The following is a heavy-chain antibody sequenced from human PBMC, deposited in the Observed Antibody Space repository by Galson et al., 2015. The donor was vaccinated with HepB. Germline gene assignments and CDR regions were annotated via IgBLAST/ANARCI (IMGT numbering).Heavy chain of an antibody. CDR1: GGSISSYY. Sequence: ETLSLTCTVSGGSISSYYWSWIRQPPGKGLEWIGYIYYSGSTNYNPSLKSRVTISVDTSKNQFSLKLSSVTAADTAVYYCARFRDDAFDIWGQGTMVTVSS. J-gene: IGHJ3*02. CDR3: ARFRDDAFDI. D-gene: IGHD3-10*01. CDR2: IYYSGST. V-gene: IGHV4-59*08.